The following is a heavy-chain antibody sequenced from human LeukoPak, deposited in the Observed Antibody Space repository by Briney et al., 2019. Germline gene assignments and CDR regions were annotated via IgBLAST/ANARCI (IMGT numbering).Heavy chain of an antibody. CDR3: ARDPGYGSGSYGLDY. Sequence: GGSLRLSCAASGFTFSSYAMSWVRQAPGKGLEWVAVISYDGSNKYYADSVKGRFTISRDNSKNTLYLQMNSLRAEDTAVYYCARDPGYGSGSYGLDYWGQGTLVTVSS. CDR1: GFTFSSYA. J-gene: IGHJ4*02. CDR2: ISYDGSNK. D-gene: IGHD3-10*01. V-gene: IGHV3-30*04.